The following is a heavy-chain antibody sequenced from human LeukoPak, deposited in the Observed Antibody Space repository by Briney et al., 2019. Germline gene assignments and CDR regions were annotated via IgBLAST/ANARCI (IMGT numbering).Heavy chain of an antibody. CDR1: GFTFSSYG. D-gene: IGHD6-13*01. CDR2: IGYDGSNK. V-gene: IGHV3-30*02. J-gene: IGHJ5*02. Sequence: PGGSLGLSGAASGFTFSSYGMHWVRQAPGRGLEWVAFIGYDGSNKYYADSVKGRFTISRDNSKNTLYLQMNSLRAEDTAVYYCAKAPRGIAAAGTSGGWFDPWGQGTLVTVSS. CDR3: AKAPRGIAAAGTSGGWFDP.